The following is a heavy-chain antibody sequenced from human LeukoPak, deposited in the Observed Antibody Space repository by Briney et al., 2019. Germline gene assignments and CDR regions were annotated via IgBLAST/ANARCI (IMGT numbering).Heavy chain of an antibody. Sequence: GGSLRLSCAASGFTFSSYGKHWVRQAPGKGLEWVAFIRYDGSNKYYADSVKGRFTISRDNSKNTLYLQMNSLRAEDTAVYYCAKDRTIFGVVNWFDPWGQGTLVTVSS. CDR2: IRYDGSNK. CDR3: AKDRTIFGVVNWFDP. D-gene: IGHD3-3*01. CDR1: GFTFSSYG. J-gene: IGHJ5*02. V-gene: IGHV3-30*02.